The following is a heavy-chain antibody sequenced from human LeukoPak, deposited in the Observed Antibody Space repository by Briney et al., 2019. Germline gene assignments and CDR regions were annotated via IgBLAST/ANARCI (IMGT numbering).Heavy chain of an antibody. V-gene: IGHV3-23*01. CDR1: GFTFSSYS. CDR3: AKGPPIVVVPAATFWYYYYGMDV. J-gene: IGHJ6*02. CDR2: ISGSGGST. D-gene: IGHD2-2*01. Sequence: PGGSLRLSCAASGFTFSSYSMNWVRQAPGKGLEWVSAISGSGGSTYYADSVKGRFTISRDNSKNTLYLQMNSLRAEDTAVYYCAKGPPIVVVPAATFWYYYYGMDVWGQGTTVTVSS.